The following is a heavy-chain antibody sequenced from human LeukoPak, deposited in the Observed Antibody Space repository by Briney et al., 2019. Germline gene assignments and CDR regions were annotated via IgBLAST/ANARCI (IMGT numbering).Heavy chain of an antibody. D-gene: IGHD2-2*01. CDR1: GFTFSSYA. Sequence: GGSLRLSCAASGFTFSSYAMSWVRQAPGKGLEWVSAISASGDSTYYADSVKGRFTISGDNSKSTVYLQMNSLRAEDTAVYYCAKAAPAALSHYYYGMDVWGQGTTVTVSS. J-gene: IGHJ6*02. CDR3: AKAAPAALSHYYYGMDV. CDR2: ISASGDST. V-gene: IGHV3-23*01.